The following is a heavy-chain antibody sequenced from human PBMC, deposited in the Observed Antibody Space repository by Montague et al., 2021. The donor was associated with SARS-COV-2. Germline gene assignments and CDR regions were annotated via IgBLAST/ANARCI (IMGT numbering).Heavy chain of an antibody. CDR1: GGSISSYY. Sequence: SETLSLTCTVSGGSISSYYWSWVRQPPGKGLEWIGYIYYSGSTNYNPSLKSRVTISVDTSKNQFSLKLSSVTAADTAVYYCARDSRTDFDWLFPDSGSYYYYMDVWGNGTTVTVSS. V-gene: IGHV4-59*01. CDR3: ARDSRTDFDWLFPDSGSYYYYMDV. D-gene: IGHD3-9*01. J-gene: IGHJ6*03. CDR2: IYYSGST.